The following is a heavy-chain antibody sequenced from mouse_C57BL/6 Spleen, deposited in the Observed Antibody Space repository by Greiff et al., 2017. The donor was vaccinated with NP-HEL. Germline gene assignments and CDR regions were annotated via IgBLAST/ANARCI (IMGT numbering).Heavy chain of an antibody. CDR1: GFTFSDYY. CDR2: INYDGSST. CDR3: ARDLLWSYAMDY. V-gene: IGHV5-16*01. J-gene: IGHJ4*01. D-gene: IGHD2-1*01. Sequence: EVKLMESEGGLVQPGSSMKLSCTASGFTFSDYYMAWVRQVPEKGLEWVANINYDGSSTYYLDSLKSRFIISSDNAKNILYLQMSSLKSEDTATYYCARDLLWSYAMDYWGQGTSVTVSS.